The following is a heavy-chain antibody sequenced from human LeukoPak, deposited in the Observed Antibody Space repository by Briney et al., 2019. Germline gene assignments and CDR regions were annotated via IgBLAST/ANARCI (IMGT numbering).Heavy chain of an antibody. Sequence: SETLSLTCTVSGGSISSSSYYWGWIRQPPGKGLEWIGGIYYSGSTYYNPSLKSRVTISVDTSKNQFSLKLSSVTAADTAVYYCTQVGATTGGGDYWGQGTLVTVSS. D-gene: IGHD1-26*01. V-gene: IGHV4-39*07. CDR3: TQVGATTGGGDY. CDR1: GGSISSSSYY. J-gene: IGHJ4*02. CDR2: IYYSGST.